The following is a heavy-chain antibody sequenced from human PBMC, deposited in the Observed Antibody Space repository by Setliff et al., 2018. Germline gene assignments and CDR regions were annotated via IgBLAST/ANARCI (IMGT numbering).Heavy chain of an antibody. D-gene: IGHD3-3*01. J-gene: IGHJ4*02. CDR2: IYTSGST. Sequence: SETLSLTCTVSGGPISSGSYYWSWIRQPAGKGLEWIGRIYTSGSTNYNPSLKSRVTISVDTSKNQFSLKLSSVTAADTAVYYCARRETYYNFWSGYYAYWGQGTLVTVSS. CDR1: GGPISSGSYY. CDR3: ARRETYYNFWSGYYAY. V-gene: IGHV4-61*02.